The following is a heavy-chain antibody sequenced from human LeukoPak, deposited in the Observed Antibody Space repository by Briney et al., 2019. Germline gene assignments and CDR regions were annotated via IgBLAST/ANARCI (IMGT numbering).Heavy chain of an antibody. J-gene: IGHJ4*02. CDR2: ISGSGGST. D-gene: IGHD5-12*01. Sequence: SGGSLRLSCAASGFTFSSYAMTWVRQAPGKGLEWVSDISGSGGSTYYADSVKGRFTISRDNSKNTLYLQMNSLRAEDTAVYFCAKDQHGYDKPIDYWGQGTLVTVSS. CDR1: GFTFSSYA. V-gene: IGHV3-23*01. CDR3: AKDQHGYDKPIDY.